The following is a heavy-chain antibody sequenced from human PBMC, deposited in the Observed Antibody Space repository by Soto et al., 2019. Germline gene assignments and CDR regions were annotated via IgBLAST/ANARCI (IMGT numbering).Heavy chain of an antibody. J-gene: IGHJ4*02. D-gene: IGHD5-12*01. V-gene: IGHV4-61*08. CDR1: GGYIIGGYD. CDR2: IYYSGST. CDR3: ARGRDGYRY. Sequence: SEPQSLTYAVSGGYIIGGYDWAWIRQPPGKGLEWITCIYYSGSTNYNPSLKSRVTISVDTSKNQFSLKLSSVTAADTAVYYCARGRDGYRYWGQGTLVNVS.